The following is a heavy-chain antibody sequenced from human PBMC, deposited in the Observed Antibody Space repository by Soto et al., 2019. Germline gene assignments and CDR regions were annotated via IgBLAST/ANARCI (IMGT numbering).Heavy chain of an antibody. CDR2: FDPEDGDT. CDR1: GYTLTELS. Sequence: ASVKVSCKVSGYTLTELSIHWVRQAPGKGLEWMGGFDPEDGDTLYAQKFQGRVTITRDTSASTAYMELSSLRSEDTAVYYCARVPPDYYDSSGYYYPFDYYYYGMDVWGQGTTVTVSS. CDR3: ARVPPDYYDSSGYYYPFDYYYYGMDV. J-gene: IGHJ6*02. D-gene: IGHD3-22*01. V-gene: IGHV1-24*01.